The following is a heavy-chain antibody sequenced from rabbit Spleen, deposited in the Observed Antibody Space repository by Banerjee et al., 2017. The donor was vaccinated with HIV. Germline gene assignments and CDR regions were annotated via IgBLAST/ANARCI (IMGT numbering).Heavy chain of an antibody. D-gene: IGHD7-1*01. J-gene: IGHJ6*01. Sequence: QEQLVESGGGLVQPGGSLKLSCKASGFSFNSGYDMCWVRQAPGKGLEWIACIYAGSSGFTYSATWAKGRFTCSKTSSTTVTLQMTSLTVADTATYFCARDTGTSFSTYGMDLWGQGTLVTVS. CDR1: GFSFNSGYD. V-gene: IGHV1S45*01. CDR3: ARDTGTSFSTYGMDL. CDR2: IYAGSSGFT.